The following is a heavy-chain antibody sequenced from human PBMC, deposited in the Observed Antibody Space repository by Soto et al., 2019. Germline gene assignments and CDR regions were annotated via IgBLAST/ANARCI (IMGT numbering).Heavy chain of an antibody. CDR1: GFTFSSYS. Sequence: GGSLRLSCEASGFTFSSYSMNWVRQAPGKGLQWVSFITSSGSAIYYADSVMGRFTISRDNSKNTLYLQMNSLRAEDTAVYYCARGGFSSDVSAYPVVFDPWGQGTLVTVSS. CDR3: ARGGFSSDVSAYPVVFDP. J-gene: IGHJ5*02. V-gene: IGHV3-48*01. CDR2: ITSSGSAI. D-gene: IGHD3-16*01.